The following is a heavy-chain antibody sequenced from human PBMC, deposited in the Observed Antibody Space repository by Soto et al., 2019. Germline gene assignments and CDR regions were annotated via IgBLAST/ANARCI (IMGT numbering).Heavy chain of an antibody. Sequence: PSETLSLTCTVSGGSVSSGRYYWSWIRQTPEKGLEWIGEIYHSGSTTYNPSLQRRVTISVDRSKNQFSLNLNSVTAAGTAIYSCARRVERGSFWFDPWGHGTQVTVSS. J-gene: IGHJ5*02. CDR1: GGSVSSGRYY. CDR3: ARRVERGSFWFDP. V-gene: IGHV4-61*01. D-gene: IGHD1-1*01. CDR2: IYHSGST.